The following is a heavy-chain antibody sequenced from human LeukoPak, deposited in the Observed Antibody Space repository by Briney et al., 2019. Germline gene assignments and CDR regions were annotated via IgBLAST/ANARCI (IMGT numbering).Heavy chain of an antibody. Sequence: GGSLRLSCEASGFTFSSYEMNWVRQAPGKGLEWVSYISSSGKTIYYADSTKGRFTVSRDNAKNSPYLQMNSLRAEDTAVYYCATTSIAAAVPGCFDYWGQGTLVTVSS. D-gene: IGHD6-13*01. J-gene: IGHJ4*02. CDR1: GFTFSSYE. CDR3: ATTSIAAAVPGCFDY. CDR2: ISSSGKTI. V-gene: IGHV3-48*03.